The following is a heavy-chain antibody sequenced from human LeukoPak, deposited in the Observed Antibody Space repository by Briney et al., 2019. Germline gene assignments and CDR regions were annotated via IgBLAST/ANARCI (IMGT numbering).Heavy chain of an antibody. CDR2: INHSGST. Sequence: SETLSLTCAVYGGSFSGYYWSWIRQPPGKGLEWIGEINHSGSTNYNPSLKSRVTISVDTSKNQFSLKLSSVPAADTAVYYCARGSGGWAQWLVQGDYWGQGTLVTVSS. CDR1: GGSFSGYY. CDR3: ARGSGGWAQWLVQGDY. D-gene: IGHD6-19*01. J-gene: IGHJ4*02. V-gene: IGHV4-34*01.